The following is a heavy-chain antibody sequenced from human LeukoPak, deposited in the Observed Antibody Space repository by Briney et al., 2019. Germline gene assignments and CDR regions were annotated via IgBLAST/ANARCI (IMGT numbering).Heavy chain of an antibody. J-gene: IGHJ3*01. Sequence: GGSLRLSCAASGFTSSDNFMSWVRQAPGKGLEWVSEISDSGGSTYYADSVKGRFTISRDTSKNMLYLQMNSLRTDDTAMYYCARTEYCIRGSCYGLAFDVWGQGTMVTVSS. V-gene: IGHV3-66*02. CDR3: ARTEYCIRGSCYGLAFDV. D-gene: IGHD2-15*01. CDR2: SDSGGST. CDR1: GFTSSDNF.